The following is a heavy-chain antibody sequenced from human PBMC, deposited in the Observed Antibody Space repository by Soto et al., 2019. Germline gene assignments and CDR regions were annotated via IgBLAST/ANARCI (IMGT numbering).Heavy chain of an antibody. CDR3: ARKSSSSSWFDP. CDR1: GYTFFTYG. V-gene: IGHV1-18*01. CDR2: ISAYNGNT. J-gene: IGHJ5*02. Sequence: GASVKVSCKASGYTFFTYGVTWVRQAPGQGLEWMGWISAYNGNTNYAENLQGRVTMTTDTSTRTAYMELRSLRSDDTAVYYCARKSSSSSWFDPWGQGTLVTV. D-gene: IGHD6-6*01.